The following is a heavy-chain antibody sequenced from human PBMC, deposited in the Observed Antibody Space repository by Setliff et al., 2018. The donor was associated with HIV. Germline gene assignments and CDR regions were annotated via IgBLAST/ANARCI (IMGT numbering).Heavy chain of an antibody. D-gene: IGHD4-17*01. CDR1: GFSIDDYA. CDR2: VRGIAYGGTT. J-gene: IGHJ4*02. V-gene: IGHV3-49*03. Sequence: GGSLRLSCTASGFSIDDYAMNWFRQAPGRGLEWVGLVRGIAYGGTTEYAASVRGRFTISRDDSKNIAYLQMNSLKTEDTAVYYCTRDTLSRCFDYWGQGTLVTVSS. CDR3: TRDTLSRCFDY.